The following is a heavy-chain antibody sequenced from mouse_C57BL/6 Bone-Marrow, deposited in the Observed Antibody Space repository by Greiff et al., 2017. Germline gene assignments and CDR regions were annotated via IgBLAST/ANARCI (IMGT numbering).Heavy chain of an antibody. CDR2: ISSGGSYT. J-gene: IGHJ3*01. V-gene: IGHV5-6*01. CDR1: GFTFSSYG. D-gene: IGHD2-12*01. CDR3: ARQRYPWFAY. Sequence: EVQRVESGGDLVKPGGSLKLSCAASGFTFSSYGMSWVRQTPDKRLEWVATISSGGSYTYYPDSVKGRFTISRDNAKNTLYLQMSSLKSEDTAMYYCARQRYPWFAYWGQGTLVTVSA.